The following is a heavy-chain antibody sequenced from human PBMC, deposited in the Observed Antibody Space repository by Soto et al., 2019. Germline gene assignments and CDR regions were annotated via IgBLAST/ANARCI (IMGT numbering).Heavy chain of an antibody. CDR2: INPNSGNI. CDR1: GDAFTTYD. J-gene: IGHJ4*02. CDR3: ARGRASGSYYLLDY. D-gene: IGHD3-10*01. Sequence: ASVKVSCKASGDAFTTYDINWVRQATGHGLEWMGWINPNSGNIGYAQRFQGRVTMTRDTAIRTAYMEVSSLRSDDTAVYYCARGRASGSYYLLDYWGQGTLVTVSS. V-gene: IGHV1-8*01.